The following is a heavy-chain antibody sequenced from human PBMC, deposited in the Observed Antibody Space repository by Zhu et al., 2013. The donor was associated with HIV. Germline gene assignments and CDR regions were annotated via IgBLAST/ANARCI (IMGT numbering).Heavy chain of an antibody. V-gene: IGHV4-34*01. D-gene: IGHD1-26*01. CDR3: ARGDYTTTNCLDYWYFDL. Sequence: QVQLQQWGAGLLKPSETLSLTCAVYGESFSGYYLSWIRQPPGKGWSGLGKSNHSGSTNYNPSLKSRVTISVDTSKNQFSLKLSSVTAADTAVYYCARGDYTTTNCLDYWYFDLWGLAPWSLSPQ. J-gene: IGHJ2*01. CDR1: GESFSGYY. CDR2: SNHSGST.